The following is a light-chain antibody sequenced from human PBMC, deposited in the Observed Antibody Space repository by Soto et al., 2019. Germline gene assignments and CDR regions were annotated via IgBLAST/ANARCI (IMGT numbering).Light chain of an antibody. CDR1: SSDIGGYNY. CDR2: DVS. J-gene: IGLJ2*01. Sequence: QSALTQPASVSGSPGQSITISCTGTSSDIGGYNYVCWYQHHPGKAPKLLISDVSNRPSGVSNRFSGSKSDNTASLTISWLQAEDEADYYCSSYTRRNTVIFGGGTKLTVL. CDR3: SSYTRRNTVI. V-gene: IGLV2-14*03.